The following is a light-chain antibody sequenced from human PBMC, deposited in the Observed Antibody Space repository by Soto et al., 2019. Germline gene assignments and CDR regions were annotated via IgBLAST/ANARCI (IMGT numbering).Light chain of an antibody. CDR1: SSNIGGTNY. J-gene: IGLJ2*01. CDR3: QSYGSGLSVV. Sequence: QSVLTQPPSASGTPGQKVFISCSGSSSNIGGTNYAYWYQQLPGAAPNLLIYETDNRPSGVPDRFSASRSGASASLAIDKLQTGDEGDYYCQSYGSGLSVVFGGGTKLTVL. CDR2: ETD. V-gene: IGLV1-40*01.